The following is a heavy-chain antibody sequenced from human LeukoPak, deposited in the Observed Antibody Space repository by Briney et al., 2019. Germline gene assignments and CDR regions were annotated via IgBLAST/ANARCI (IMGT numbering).Heavy chain of an antibody. D-gene: IGHD3-22*01. V-gene: IGHV4-31*03. CDR2: IYYSGST. CDR1: GGSISSGGYY. Sequence: SETLSLTCTVSGGSISSGGYYWSWLRQHPGKGLERIGYIYYSGSTYYNPSLKSRVTISVDTSKNQFSLKLSSVTAADTAVYYCARGGGYYDSSGSAFDYWGQGTLVTVSS. CDR3: ARGGGYYDSSGSAFDY. J-gene: IGHJ4*02.